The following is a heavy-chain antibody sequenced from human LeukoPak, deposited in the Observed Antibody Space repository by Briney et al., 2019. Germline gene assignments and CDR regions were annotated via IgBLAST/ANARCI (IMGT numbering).Heavy chain of an antibody. V-gene: IGHV1-8*03. D-gene: IGHD3-9*01. CDR2: VNPNSGNR. CDR1: GYTFTNYD. CDR3: ARGTISGSRSFDP. Sequence: GASGKVSCKASGYTFTNYDINWVRQATGQGLEWMGWVNPNSGNRGYAQKFQGRLTITRNTSISTAYLDLSSLRSDDTAVYYCARGTISGSRSFDPWGQGTLVTVSS. J-gene: IGHJ5*02.